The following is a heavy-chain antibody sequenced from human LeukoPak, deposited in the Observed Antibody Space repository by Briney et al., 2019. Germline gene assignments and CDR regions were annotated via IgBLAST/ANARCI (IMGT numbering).Heavy chain of an antibody. J-gene: IGHJ3*02. Sequence: GSLRLSCAASGFTFSSCGMHWVRQAPGKGLEWVAVISYDGSNKYYADSVKGRFTISRDNSKNTLFLEMNSLRAEDTAVYYCAKALTSGWYLDAFNIWGQGTMVTASS. CDR2: ISYDGSNK. V-gene: IGHV3-30*18. CDR3: AKALTSGWYLDAFNI. CDR1: GFTFSSCG. D-gene: IGHD6-19*01.